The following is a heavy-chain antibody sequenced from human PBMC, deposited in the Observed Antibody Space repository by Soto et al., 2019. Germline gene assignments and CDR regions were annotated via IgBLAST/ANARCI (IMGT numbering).Heavy chain of an antibody. Sequence: GASVKVSCKASGFTFITSTVQWVRQARGQPLEWLGWIVVGSGNTIYAQNFQERVTFTTDASTSTAYMELRSLRSDDTAVYYCARDQGITTFGVYSMYYNGMDVWGPGTTVTVSS. CDR2: IVVGSGNT. CDR1: GFTFITST. J-gene: IGHJ6*02. CDR3: ARDQGITTFGVYSMYYNGMDV. V-gene: IGHV1-58*01. D-gene: IGHD3-3*01.